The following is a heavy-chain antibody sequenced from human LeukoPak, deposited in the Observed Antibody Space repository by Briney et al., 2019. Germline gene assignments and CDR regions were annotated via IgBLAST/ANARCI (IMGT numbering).Heavy chain of an antibody. V-gene: IGHV4-39*07. CDR3: ATVTTGTSFDY. CDR2: MYYSGST. CDR1: GSSIRSSSYY. Sequence: SETLSLTCTVSGSSIRSSSYYWGWIRQPPGKGLEWIGSMYYSGSTYYNPSLQSRVTISVDTSKSQFSLNLISVTAADTAVYYCATVTTGTSFDYWGQGTLVTVSS. J-gene: IGHJ4*02. D-gene: IGHD1/OR15-1a*01.